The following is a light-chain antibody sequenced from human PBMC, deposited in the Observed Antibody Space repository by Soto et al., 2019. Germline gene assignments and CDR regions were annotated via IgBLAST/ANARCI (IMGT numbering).Light chain of an antibody. CDR1: QSVRSSY. CDR2: GAS. Sequence: EIVLTQSPGTLSLSPGERATLSCRASQSVRSSYLAWYQQKPGQAPRFXIYGASSRATGIPDRFSGSGAGTEFTLTISRLEPEDFAVYYCQQYGSSSWTFGQGTKVDIK. V-gene: IGKV3-20*01. CDR3: QQYGSSSWT. J-gene: IGKJ1*01.